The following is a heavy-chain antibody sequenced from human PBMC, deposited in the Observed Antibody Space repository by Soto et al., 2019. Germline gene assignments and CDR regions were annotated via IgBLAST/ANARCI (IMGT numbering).Heavy chain of an antibody. D-gene: IGHD3-3*01. V-gene: IGHV3-48*03. CDR3: ARVWNNYDFWSGRLDY. J-gene: IGHJ4*02. CDR2: ISSSGSTI. CDR1: GFTFSSYE. Sequence: GGSLRLSCAASGFTFSSYEMNWVRQAPGKGLEWVSYISSSGSTIYYADSVKGRFTISRDNAKNSLYLQMNSLRAEDTAVYYCARVWNNYDFWSGRLDYWGQGTLVTVSS.